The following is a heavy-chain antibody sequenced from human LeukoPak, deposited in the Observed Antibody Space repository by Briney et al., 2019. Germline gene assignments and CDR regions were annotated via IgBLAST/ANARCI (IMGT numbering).Heavy chain of an antibody. CDR3: ARHVRAAPFDY. J-gene: IGHJ4*02. CDR1: GYSFTSYW. Sequence: GESLKISCKGSGYSFTSYWIGWVRQMPGKSLEWVGIIYPGDSETRYSPSLQGQVTISADKSINTAYLHWSSLTASDTAMYYCARHVRAAPFDYWGQGTLVTVSS. D-gene: IGHD2-2*01. V-gene: IGHV5-51*01. CDR2: IYPGDSET.